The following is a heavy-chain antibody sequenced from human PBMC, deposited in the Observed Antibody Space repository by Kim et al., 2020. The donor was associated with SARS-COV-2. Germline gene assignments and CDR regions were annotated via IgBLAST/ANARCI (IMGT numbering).Heavy chain of an antibody. V-gene: IGHV4-34*01. J-gene: IGHJ4*02. CDR3: ARGREGYYDSSGYPFDY. D-gene: IGHD3-22*01. Sequence: LTSRVTISVDTSKNQFSLKLSSVTAADTAVYYCARGREGYYDSSGYPFDYWGQGTLVTVSS.